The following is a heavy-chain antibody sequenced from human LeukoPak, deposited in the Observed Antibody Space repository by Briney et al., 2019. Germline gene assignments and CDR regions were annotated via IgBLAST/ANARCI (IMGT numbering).Heavy chain of an antibody. CDR3: ARFTKDSSSSSGYYFDY. CDR1: GVSVTSYY. CDR2: IYTSGST. Sequence: PSETLSLTCTVSGVSVTSYYRSWLRQPAGKGLEWIGRIYTSGSTSYNPSLRSRLTMSVDTSKNQFSLNLSSVTAADTGVYYCARFTKDSSSSSGYYFDYWGQGTLVTVSS. V-gene: IGHV4-4*07. D-gene: IGHD6-13*01. J-gene: IGHJ4*02.